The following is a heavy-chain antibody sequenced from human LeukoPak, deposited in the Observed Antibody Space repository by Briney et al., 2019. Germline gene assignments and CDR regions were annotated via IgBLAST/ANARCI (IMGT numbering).Heavy chain of an antibody. J-gene: IGHJ4*02. CDR1: GGSFSGYY. CDR3: ARGGYSYGTRSQFDY. Sequence: PSETLSPTCAVYGGSFSGYYWSWIRQPPGKGLEWIGEINHSGSTNYNPSLKSRVTISVDTSKNQFSLKLSSVTAADTAVYYCARGGYSYGTRSQFDYWGQGTLVTVSS. CDR2: INHSGST. V-gene: IGHV4-34*01. D-gene: IGHD5-18*01.